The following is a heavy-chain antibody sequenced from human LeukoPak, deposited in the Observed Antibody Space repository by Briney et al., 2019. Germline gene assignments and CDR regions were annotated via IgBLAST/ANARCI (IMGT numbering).Heavy chain of an antibody. J-gene: IGHJ5*02. CDR3: AREDYDYVWGSYRPNWFDP. V-gene: IGHV4-4*02. Sequence: SETLSLTCAVSGGSISSSNWWSWVRQPPGKGLEWIGEIYHSGSTNYNPSLKSRVTISVDKSKNQFSLKLSSVTAADTAVYYCAREDYDYVWGSYRPNWFDPWGQGTLVTVSS. CDR2: IYHSGST. CDR1: GGSISSSNW. D-gene: IGHD3-16*02.